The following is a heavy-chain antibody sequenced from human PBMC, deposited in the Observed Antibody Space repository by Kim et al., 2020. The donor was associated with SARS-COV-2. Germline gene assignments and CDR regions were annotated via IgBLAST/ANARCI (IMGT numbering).Heavy chain of an antibody. J-gene: IGHJ6*02. Sequence: GGSLRLSCAASGFTFSSYWMSWVRQAPGKGLEWVANIKQDGSEKYYVDSVKGRFTISRDNAKNSLYLQMNSLRAEDTAVYYCARMGTSREGYCSGGSCYSYYYYGMDVWGQGTTVTVSS. CDR1: GFTFSSYW. CDR2: IKQDGSEK. CDR3: ARMGTSREGYCSGGSCYSYYYYGMDV. V-gene: IGHV3-7*03. D-gene: IGHD2-15*01.